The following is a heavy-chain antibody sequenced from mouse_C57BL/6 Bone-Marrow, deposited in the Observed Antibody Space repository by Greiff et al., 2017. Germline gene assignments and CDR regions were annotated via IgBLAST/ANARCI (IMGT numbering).Heavy chain of an antibody. D-gene: IGHD2-4*01. J-gene: IGHJ4*01. CDR2: IDPENGDT. Sequence: VQLQQSGAELVRPGASVKLSCTASGFNIKDDYMHWVKQRPEQGLEWIGWIDPENGDTEYASKFQGKATITADTSSKPAYLQLSSLTSEYTAVYYCITSTIITSMDYWGQGTSVTVSS. CDR3: ITSTIITSMDY. CDR1: GFNIKDDY. V-gene: IGHV14-4*01.